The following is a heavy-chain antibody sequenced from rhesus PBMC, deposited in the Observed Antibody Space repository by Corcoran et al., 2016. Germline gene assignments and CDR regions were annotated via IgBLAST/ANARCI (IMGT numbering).Heavy chain of an antibody. CDR3: ARSRIAAAGTSGAFDF. CDR2: IYGNSAST. CDR1: GGSISGYYY. Sequence: QVQLQQWGEGLVKPSETLSLTCAVYGGSISGYYYWSWIRQPPGKGLEWIGYIYGNSASTKYNPALKKRGTISKGTSQDQFSLKLSSVHAADTAVYYCARSRIAAAGTSGAFDFWGQGLRVTVSS. V-gene: IGHV4-73*01. D-gene: IGHD6-25*01. J-gene: IGHJ3*01.